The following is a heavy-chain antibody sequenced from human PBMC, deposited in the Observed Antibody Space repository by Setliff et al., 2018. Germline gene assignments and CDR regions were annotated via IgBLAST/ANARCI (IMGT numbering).Heavy chain of an antibody. CDR3: ARGVSSVSWTPRY. J-gene: IGHJ4*02. CDR2: IYTSGNT. CDR1: GGSISGYY. D-gene: IGHD6-19*01. Sequence: SETLSLTCTVSGGSISGYYWGWIRQPPGKGLEWIGNIYTSGNTNYNPSLKSHVTISVDMSKNQFSLKLSSVIAADTAVYYCARGVSSVSWTPRYWGRGILVTVSS. V-gene: IGHV4-4*08.